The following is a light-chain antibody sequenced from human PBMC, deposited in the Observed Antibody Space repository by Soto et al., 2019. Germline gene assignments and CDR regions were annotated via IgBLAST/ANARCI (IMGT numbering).Light chain of an antibody. CDR1: QSINTN. CDR3: QEYNDWPRYT. J-gene: IGKJ2*01. CDR2: GAS. Sequence: VVMTQSPPTLSVSPGETATLSCRASQSINTNLAWYQQRPGQVPRLIIYGASTRFTGIPDRFSGSGSGTEFTLTISSLQSEDLAVYYCQEYNDWPRYTFGRGTEVDIK. V-gene: IGKV3D-15*01.